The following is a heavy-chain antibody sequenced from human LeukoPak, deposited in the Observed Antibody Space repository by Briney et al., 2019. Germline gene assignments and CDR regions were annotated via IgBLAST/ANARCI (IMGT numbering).Heavy chain of an antibody. CDR2: ISYSGYI. D-gene: IGHD2-8*02. Sequence: PSETLSLTCTVSGGSISSYYWNWIRQPPGKGLEWIGYISYSGYINYNPSLESRVTISVDTSKNQFSLKLSYVTAADTAVYYCARSLVLDPMDFWGYYFDYWGQGALVTASS. V-gene: IGHV4-59*01. J-gene: IGHJ4*02. CDR3: ARSLVLDPMDFWGYYFDY. CDR1: GGSISSYY.